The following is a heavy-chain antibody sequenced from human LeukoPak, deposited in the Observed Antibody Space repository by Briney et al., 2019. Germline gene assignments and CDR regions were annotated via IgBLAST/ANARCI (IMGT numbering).Heavy chain of an antibody. CDR2: INSDGSST. Sequence: GGSLRLSCAASGFTFSSYWTHWVRQAPGKGLVWVSRINSDGSSTSYADSVKGRFTISRDNAKNTLYLQMNSLRAEDTAVYYCARDLREAFSVTTSFEYYYYGMDVWGQGTTVTVSS. CDR1: GFTFSSYW. CDR3: ARDLREAFSVTTSFEYYYYGMDV. J-gene: IGHJ6*02. V-gene: IGHV3-74*01. D-gene: IGHD4-17*01.